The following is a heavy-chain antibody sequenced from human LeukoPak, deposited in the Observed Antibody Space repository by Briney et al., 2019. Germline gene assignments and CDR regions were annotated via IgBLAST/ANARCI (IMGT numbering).Heavy chain of an antibody. CDR3: ARDDIVRGHWDGMDA. CDR2: ISSRSAYI. D-gene: IGHD3-10*01. CDR1: GFTFSDYS. J-gene: IGHJ6*02. Sequence: PGRSLRLSCAASGFTFSDYSLNWVRQAPGKGLEWVSSISSRSAYIFYGDSVKGRFTTSRDNAKNSVYLDMDSLRVEDTAIYYCARDDIVRGHWDGMDAWGQGTTVTVSS. V-gene: IGHV3-21*01.